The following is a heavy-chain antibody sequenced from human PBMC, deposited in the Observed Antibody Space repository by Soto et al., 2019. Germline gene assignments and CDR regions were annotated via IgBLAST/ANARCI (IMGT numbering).Heavy chain of an antibody. V-gene: IGHV1-18*01. J-gene: IGHJ6*02. D-gene: IGHD1-1*01. Sequence: VQLVQSGAEVKNPGASVTVSCKASGYTFTSYGLSWVRQAPGQGLEWMGWVSAYNGNTYYAQRLQGRVPLTTDTSTSTAYMYLRSLRSDDTAMYYCVRGGILEANRPYYYYGLDVWGQGTPVTVSS. CDR3: VRGGILEANRPYYYYGLDV. CDR1: GYTFTSYG. CDR2: VSAYNGNT.